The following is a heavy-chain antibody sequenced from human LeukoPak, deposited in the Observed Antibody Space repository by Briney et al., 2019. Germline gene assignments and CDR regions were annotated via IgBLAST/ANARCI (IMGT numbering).Heavy chain of an antibody. CDR3: ARDRRCSGGSCYYFDY. CDR1: GDSVSSNSAA. Sequence: SQTLSLTCAISGDSVSSNSAAWNWIRQSPSRGLEWLGRTYYRSKWYNDYAVSVKSRITINPDTSTNQFSLQLNSVTPEDTAVYYCARDRRCSGGSCYYFDYWGQGTLVTVSS. V-gene: IGHV6-1*01. J-gene: IGHJ4*02. CDR2: TYYRSKWYN. D-gene: IGHD2-15*01.